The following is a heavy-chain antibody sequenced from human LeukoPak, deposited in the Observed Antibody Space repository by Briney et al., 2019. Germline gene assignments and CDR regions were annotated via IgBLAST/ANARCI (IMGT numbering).Heavy chain of an antibody. CDR3: ARALAFYDFWSGYYHSSGIDY. Sequence: SETLSLTCAVHGGSFSGYYWSWIRQPPGKGLEWVGEINHSGSTNYNPSLKSRVTISVDTSKNQFSLKLSSVTAADTAVYYCARALAFYDFWSGYYHSSGIDYWGQGTLVTVSS. V-gene: IGHV4-34*01. CDR2: INHSGST. J-gene: IGHJ4*02. D-gene: IGHD3-3*01. CDR1: GGSFSGYY.